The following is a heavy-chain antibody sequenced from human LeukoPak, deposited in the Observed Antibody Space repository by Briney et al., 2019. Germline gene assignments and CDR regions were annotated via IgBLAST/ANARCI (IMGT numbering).Heavy chain of an antibody. Sequence: GGSLRLSCAASGFTFSSYNMNWVRQAPGKGLEWVSSISSSSSYIHYADSVKGRFTISRDNAKNSLYLQMNSLRAEDTAVYYCARDAGSGNFDYWGQGTLVTVSS. V-gene: IGHV3-21*04. J-gene: IGHJ4*02. CDR3: ARDAGSGNFDY. D-gene: IGHD1-26*01. CDR1: GFTFSSYN. CDR2: ISSSSSYI.